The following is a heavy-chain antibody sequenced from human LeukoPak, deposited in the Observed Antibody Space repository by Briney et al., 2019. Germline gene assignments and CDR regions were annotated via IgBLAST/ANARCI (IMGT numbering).Heavy chain of an antibody. CDR2: ISYDGSNK. V-gene: IGHV3-30-3*01. J-gene: IGHJ5*02. CDR1: GFTFSSYA. CDR3: ARPGGP. Sequence: PGGSLRLSCAASGFTFSSYAMHWVRQAPGKGLEWVAVISYDGSNKYYADSVKGRFTISRDNSKNTLYLQMNSLRAEDTAVYYCARPGGPWGQGTLVTVSS.